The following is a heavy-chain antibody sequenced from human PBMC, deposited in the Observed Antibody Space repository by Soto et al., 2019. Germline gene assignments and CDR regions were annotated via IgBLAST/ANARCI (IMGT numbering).Heavy chain of an antibody. D-gene: IGHD2-2*01. Sequence: ASVKVSCKASGYTFTSYDINWVRQATGQGLEWMGWMNPNSGNTGYAQKFQGRVTMTRNTSISTAYMELGSLRSEDTAVYYCARGRYCSSTSCYEDFLGVDFQHWGQGTLVTVSS. V-gene: IGHV1-8*01. CDR3: ARGRYCSSTSCYEDFLGVDFQH. CDR2: MNPNSGNT. CDR1: GYTFTSYD. J-gene: IGHJ1*01.